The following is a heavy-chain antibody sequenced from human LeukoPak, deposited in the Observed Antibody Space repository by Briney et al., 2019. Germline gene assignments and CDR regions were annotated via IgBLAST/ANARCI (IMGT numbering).Heavy chain of an antibody. Sequence: ASVKVSCKASGYIFTGYYMHWVRQAPGQGLEWMGWINPNSGGTNYAQKFQGRVTMTRDTSISTAYMELSRLRSDDTAVYYCARERVATDWFDPWGQGTLVTVSS. D-gene: IGHD5-12*01. J-gene: IGHJ5*02. V-gene: IGHV1-2*02. CDR2: INPNSGGT. CDR3: ARERVATDWFDP. CDR1: GYIFTGYY.